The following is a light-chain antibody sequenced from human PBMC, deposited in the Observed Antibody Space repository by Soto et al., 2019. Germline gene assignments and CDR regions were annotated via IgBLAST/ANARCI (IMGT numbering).Light chain of an antibody. J-gene: IGKJ2*01. CDR1: QSLLYGGNDRNY. CDR2: WAS. Sequence: DIVMTQSPDSLAVSLGERATIDCKSSQSLLYGGNDRNYLAWYQHKPGQSPKLIMYWASTREAGVPDRFSGSGCGTHFSRTISSLQAEDVAVYYCQQYYTTPQTFGQGTKLEIK. V-gene: IGKV4-1*01. CDR3: QQYYTTPQT.